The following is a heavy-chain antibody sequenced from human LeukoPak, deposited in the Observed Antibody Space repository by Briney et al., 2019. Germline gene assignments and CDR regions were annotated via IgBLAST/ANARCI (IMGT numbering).Heavy chain of an antibody. V-gene: IGHV4-30-4*01. CDR2: IYYSGST. Sequence: SQTLPPTCTVSGGSISSGDYYWSWIRHPPEKGPEWLPYIYYSGSTYYNPSLKSRVTISVDTSKNQFSLKLSSVTAADTAVYYCARGLGTVVTSYFDYWGQGTLVTVSS. J-gene: IGHJ4*02. CDR1: GGSISSGDYY. D-gene: IGHD4-23*01. CDR3: ARGLGTVVTSYFDY.